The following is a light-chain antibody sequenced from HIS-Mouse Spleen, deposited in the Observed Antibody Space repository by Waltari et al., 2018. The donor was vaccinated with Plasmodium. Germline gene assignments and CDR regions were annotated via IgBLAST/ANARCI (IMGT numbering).Light chain of an antibody. CDR1: QSISSR. CDR2: KAS. J-gene: IGKJ1*01. V-gene: IGKV1-5*03. Sequence: DSQMTQSPSTLSASVGDRVTLTCRASQSISSRLAWYQQKPGKAPKLLIYKASSLESGVPSRFSGSGSGTEFTLTISSLQPDDFATYYCQQYNSYSWTFGQGTKVEIK. CDR3: QQYNSYSWT.